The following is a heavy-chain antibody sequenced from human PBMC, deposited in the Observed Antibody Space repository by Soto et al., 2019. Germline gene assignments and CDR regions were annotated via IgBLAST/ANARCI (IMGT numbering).Heavy chain of an antibody. CDR2: IYYSGST. V-gene: IGHV4-39*01. Sequence: QLQLQESGPGLVKPSETLSLTCTVSGGSITSSSYYWGWIRQPPGKGLEWIGSIYYSGSTYYNPSLKSRVTISVDTSKNQFSLKLSSVTATDTALYYCAVQGSSGYYRFFDYWGQGTLVTVSS. CDR3: AVQGSSGYYRFFDY. D-gene: IGHD3-22*01. J-gene: IGHJ4*02. CDR1: GGSITSSSYY.